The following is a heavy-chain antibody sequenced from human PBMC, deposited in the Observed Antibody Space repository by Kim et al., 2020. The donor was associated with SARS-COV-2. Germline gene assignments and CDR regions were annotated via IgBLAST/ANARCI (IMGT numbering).Heavy chain of an antibody. Sequence: GGSLRLSCAASGFTFSSYAMSWVRQAPGKGLEWVSAISGSGGSTYYADSVKGRFTISRDNSKNTLYLQMNSLRAEDTAVYYCAKDRPKPPIQLWGKGSIPASDYWGQGTLVTVSS. D-gene: IGHD5-18*01. V-gene: IGHV3-23*01. CDR1: GFTFSSYA. CDR2: ISGSGGST. CDR3: AKDRPKPPIQLWGKGSIPASDY. J-gene: IGHJ4*02.